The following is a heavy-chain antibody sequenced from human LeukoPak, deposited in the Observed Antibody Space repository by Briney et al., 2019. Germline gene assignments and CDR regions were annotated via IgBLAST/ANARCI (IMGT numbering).Heavy chain of an antibody. CDR2: IYYSGST. CDR3: ARQTGSGLFILP. D-gene: IGHD3/OR15-3a*01. CDR1: GGSISSYY. V-gene: IGHV4-59*08. J-gene: IGHJ4*02. Sequence: SETLSLTCTVSGGSISSYYWSWIRQPPGKGLEWIGYIYYSGSTNYNPSLKSQVSISIDTSKNQFSLKLTSVTAADTAVYYCARQTGSGLFILPGGQGTLVTVSS.